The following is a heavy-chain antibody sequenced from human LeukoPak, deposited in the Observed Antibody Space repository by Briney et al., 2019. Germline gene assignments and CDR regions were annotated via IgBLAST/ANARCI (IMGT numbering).Heavy chain of an antibody. Sequence: GGSLRLSCAASGFTFSSYGMHWVRQAPGKGLEWVAFIRYDGSNKYYADSVKGRFTISRDNSKNTLYLQMNSLRAEDTAVYYCARDPTRYYDFWSGQNWFDPWGQGTLVTVSS. CDR2: IRYDGSNK. V-gene: IGHV3-30*02. D-gene: IGHD3-3*01. CDR1: GFTFSSYG. CDR3: ARDPTRYYDFWSGQNWFDP. J-gene: IGHJ5*02.